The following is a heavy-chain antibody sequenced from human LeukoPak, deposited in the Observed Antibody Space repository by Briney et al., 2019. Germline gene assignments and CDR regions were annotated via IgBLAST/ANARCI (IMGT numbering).Heavy chain of an antibody. CDR1: GFTFSSYA. D-gene: IGHD2-2*01. J-gene: IGHJ5*02. CDR2: ISYDGSNK. CDR3: ARSAYTSFNWSDP. V-gene: IGHV3-30-3*01. Sequence: GGSLRLSCAASGFTFSSYAMRWVRQAPGKGLEWVAVISYDGSNKYYADSVKGRFTISRDNSKNTLYLQMNSLRAEDTAVYYCARSAYTSFNWSDPWGQGTLVTVSS.